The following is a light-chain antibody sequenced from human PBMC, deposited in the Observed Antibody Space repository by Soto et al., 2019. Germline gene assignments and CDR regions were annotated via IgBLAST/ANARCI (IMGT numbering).Light chain of an antibody. J-gene: IGKJ1*01. CDR3: QQRSNWPWT. Sequence: EIVLTQSPGTLPLSPLERPTLSCRPSQSVSNNYLAWYQQKPGQAPRLLIYGASNRATGIPDRFSGSGSGTDFTLTISSLEPEDFAVYYCQQRSNWPWTFGQGTKVDIK. CDR2: GAS. CDR1: QSVSNNY. V-gene: IGKV3D-20*02.